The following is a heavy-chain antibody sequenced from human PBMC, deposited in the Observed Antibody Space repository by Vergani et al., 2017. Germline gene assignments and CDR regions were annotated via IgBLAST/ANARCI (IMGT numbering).Heavy chain of an antibody. CDR3: ARDSSPNDYVWGSYRYWFDP. V-gene: IGHV1-69*13. D-gene: IGHD3-16*02. J-gene: IGHJ5*02. CDR2: IIPIFGTA. CDR1: GGTFSSYA. Sequence: QGQLAQSGAEVKKPGSSVKVSCKASGGTFSSYAISWVRQAPGQGLEWMGGIIPIFGTANYAQKFQGRVTITADESTSTAYMELSSLRSEDTAVYYCARDSSPNDYVWGSYRYWFDPWGQGTLVTVSS.